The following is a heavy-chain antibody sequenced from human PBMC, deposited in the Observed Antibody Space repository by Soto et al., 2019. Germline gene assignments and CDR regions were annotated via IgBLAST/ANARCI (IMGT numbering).Heavy chain of an antibody. J-gene: IGHJ6*02. CDR2: IDPSDSYT. D-gene: IGHD6-13*01. Sequence: LKISCKGSGYSFTSYWISWVRQMPGKGLEWMGRIDPSDSYTNYSPSFQGHVTISADKSISTAYLQWSSLKASDTAMYYCATLNGRLIAAAGPYYYFGMDVWGQGTTVTVSS. CDR1: GYSFTSYW. CDR3: ATLNGRLIAAAGPYYYFGMDV. V-gene: IGHV5-10-1*01.